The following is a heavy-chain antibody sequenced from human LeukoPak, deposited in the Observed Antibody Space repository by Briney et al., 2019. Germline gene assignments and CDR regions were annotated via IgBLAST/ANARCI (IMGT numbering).Heavy chain of an antibody. CDR3: ATRRGTWELVGWFET. V-gene: IGHV1-24*01. Sequence: GASVKVSCKVSGYTLTELSMHWVRQAPGKGLEWMGGFDPEDGETIYAQKFQGRVTMTEDTSTDTAYMELSSLRSEDTAVYYCATRRGTWELVGWFETWGQRTLVTVSS. CDR2: FDPEDGET. D-gene: IGHD3-10*01. CDR1: GYTLTELS. J-gene: IGHJ5*02.